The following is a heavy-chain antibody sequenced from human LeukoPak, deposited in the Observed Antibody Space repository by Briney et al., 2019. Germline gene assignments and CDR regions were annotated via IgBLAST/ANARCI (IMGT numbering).Heavy chain of an antibody. CDR3: ARDEGSFDM. J-gene: IGHJ3*02. CDR2: INQTGSEK. V-gene: IGHV3-7*01. CDR1: GFTFSNYR. Sequence: PGGSLRLSCAASGFTFSNYRMTWVRQTPGKGLEWVANINQTGSEKYYVDSVKGRFAVSRDNVKNSLYLQMDSLRVEDSAVYYCARDEGSFDMWGQGTMVTVSS.